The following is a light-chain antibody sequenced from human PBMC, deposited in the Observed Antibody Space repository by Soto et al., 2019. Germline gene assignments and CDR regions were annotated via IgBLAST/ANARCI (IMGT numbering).Light chain of an antibody. CDR1: SSDVGSYNL. Sequence: QSALTQPASVSGSPGQSITISCTGTSSDVGSYNLVSWYQQHPGKAPKLMIYEANKRPSGVSNRFSGSKSGNTASLTISGLQAEDEADYYCCSYAGSSTPVVXGGGTKLTVL. CDR3: CSYAGSSTPVV. J-gene: IGLJ2*01. CDR2: EAN. V-gene: IGLV2-23*01.